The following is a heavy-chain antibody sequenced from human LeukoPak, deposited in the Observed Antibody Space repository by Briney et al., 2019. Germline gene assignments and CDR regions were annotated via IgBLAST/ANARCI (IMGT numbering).Heavy chain of an antibody. Sequence: PSETLSLTCAVYGGSFSGYYWSWIRQPPGKGLEWIGEINHSGSTNYNLSLKSRVTISVDTSKNQFSLKLSSVTAADTAVYYCASGVTLKYWGQGTLVTVSS. J-gene: IGHJ4*02. CDR2: INHSGST. D-gene: IGHD5-18*01. V-gene: IGHV4-34*01. CDR3: ASGVTLKY. CDR1: GGSFSGYY.